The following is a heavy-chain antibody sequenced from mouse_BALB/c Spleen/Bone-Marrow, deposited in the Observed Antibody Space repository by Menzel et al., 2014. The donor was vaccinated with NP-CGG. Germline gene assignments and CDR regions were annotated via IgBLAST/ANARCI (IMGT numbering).Heavy chain of an antibody. V-gene: IGHV1-7*01. CDR3: ARDY. CDR1: GYTFTDTW. Sequence: VKLQESGPELAKPGASVKMSCKASGYTFTDTWIHWIKQRPGQGLEWIGYINPSTGYAEYNQNFKDKAILTVDKSSSTAYMQLSSLTSEDSAVYYCARDYWGQGTTLTVSS. CDR2: INPSTGYA. J-gene: IGHJ2*01.